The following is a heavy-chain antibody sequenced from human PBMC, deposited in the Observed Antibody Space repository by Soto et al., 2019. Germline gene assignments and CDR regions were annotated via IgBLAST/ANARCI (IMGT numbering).Heavy chain of an antibody. V-gene: IGHV3-15*07. D-gene: IGHD3-16*01. Sequence: GGSLRLSCVASGFTFKGAWMNWVRQAPGKGLEWVGRVKSKVDGGTIDYAAPVKGRFTISRDDSKDTVYLQMNSLKTEDTAVCYCTAGLPTPLPQLGHRGRGTPVAVSS. CDR3: TAGLPTPLPQLGH. CDR1: GFTFKGAW. CDR2: VKSKVDGGTI. J-gene: IGHJ4*01.